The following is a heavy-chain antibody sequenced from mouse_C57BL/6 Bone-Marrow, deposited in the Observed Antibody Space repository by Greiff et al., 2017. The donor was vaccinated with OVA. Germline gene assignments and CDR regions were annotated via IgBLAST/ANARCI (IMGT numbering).Heavy chain of an antibody. Sequence: VQLKESGPGLVKPSQSLSLTCSVTGYSITSGYYWNWIRQFPGNKLEWMGYISSDGSNNYNPSLKNRISITRDTSKNQFFLKFNSVTTEDTATYYCARTPARPSLGCDDWGQGTTLTVSS. V-gene: IGHV3-6*01. CDR3: ARTPARPSLGCDD. J-gene: IGHJ2*01. D-gene: IGHD4-1*01. CDR1: GYSITSGYY. CDR2: ISSDGSN.